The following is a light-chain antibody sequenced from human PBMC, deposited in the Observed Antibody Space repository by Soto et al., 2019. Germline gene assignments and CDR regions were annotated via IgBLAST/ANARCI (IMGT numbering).Light chain of an antibody. CDR1: SSDVGSYNL. CDR3: CSYAGSSTPYV. Sequence: QSALTQPASVSGAPGQAITLSCTGTSSDVGSYNLASCYQQHPGKAPKLMIYEGSKRHSGISHRFSGSKSGNTAALTISGLQGEDDADYYCCSYAGSSTPYVVGTGTKLTVL. J-gene: IGLJ1*01. V-gene: IGLV2-23*01. CDR2: EGS.